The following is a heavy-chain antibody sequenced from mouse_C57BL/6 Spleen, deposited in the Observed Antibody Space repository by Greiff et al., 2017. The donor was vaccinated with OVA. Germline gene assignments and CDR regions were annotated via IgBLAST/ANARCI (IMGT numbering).Heavy chain of an antibody. V-gene: IGHV5-17*01. J-gene: IGHJ2*01. Sequence: EVQLVESGGGLVKPGGSLKLSCAASGFTFSDYGMHWVRQAPEKGLEWVAYISSGSSTIYSADTVTGRFTISRDNAKNTLCLQMTSLMSEDTAMYYCARRSNYGLYFDYWGQGTTLTVSA. CDR2: ISSGSSTI. CDR1: GFTFSDYG. D-gene: IGHD2-5*01. CDR3: ARRSNYGLYFDY.